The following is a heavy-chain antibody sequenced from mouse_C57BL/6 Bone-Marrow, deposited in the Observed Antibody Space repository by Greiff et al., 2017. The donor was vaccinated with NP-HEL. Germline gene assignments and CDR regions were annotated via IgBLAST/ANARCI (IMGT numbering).Heavy chain of an antibody. Sequence: EVQLQQSGPELVKPGASVKIPCKASGYTFTDYNMDWVKQSHGKSLEWIGDINPNNGGTIYNQKFKGKATLTVDKSSSTAYMELRSLTSEDTAVYYCARLRYGSSPRYFDVWGTGTTVTVSS. CDR1: GYTFTDYN. D-gene: IGHD1-1*01. V-gene: IGHV1-18*01. CDR3: ARLRYGSSPRYFDV. J-gene: IGHJ1*03. CDR2: INPNNGGT.